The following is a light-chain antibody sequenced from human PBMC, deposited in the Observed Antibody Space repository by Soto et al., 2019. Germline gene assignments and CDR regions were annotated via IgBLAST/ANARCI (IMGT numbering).Light chain of an antibody. CDR1: SSSIGAGYE. J-gene: IGLJ1*01. Sequence: QSVLTQPPSVSGAPGQRVTISCSGTSSSIGAGYEVHWYHQLPGTAPKLVVSGNGNRPSGVPDRLSASKSGTSASLAITGLQAEDEGHYYCQSYDNRRTAYVFGTGTKLTVL. V-gene: IGLV1-40*01. CDR2: GNG. CDR3: QSYDNRRTAYV.